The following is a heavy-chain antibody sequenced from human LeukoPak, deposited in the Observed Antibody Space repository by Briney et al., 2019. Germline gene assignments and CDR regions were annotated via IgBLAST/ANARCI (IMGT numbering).Heavy chain of an antibody. V-gene: IGHV1-46*01. CDR2: INPSCGST. CDR1: GYTFTSYY. CDR3: ARGVLYHEGSKKRNWFDP. Sequence: ASVKVSCKASGYTFTSYYMHWVGQAPGQGLEWMGIINPSCGSTSYAQKFQGKVTMTRDMSTSTVYMELSSLRSEDTAVYYCARGVLYHEGSKKRNWFDPWGQGTLVTVSS. J-gene: IGHJ5*02. D-gene: IGHD3-3*01.